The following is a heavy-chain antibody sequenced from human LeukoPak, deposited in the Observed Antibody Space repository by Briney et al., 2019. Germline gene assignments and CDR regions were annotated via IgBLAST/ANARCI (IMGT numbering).Heavy chain of an antibody. Sequence: PGGSLRLSCVASGFTFSSYAMHWVRQAPGKGLEWVAVFSYDGNNNYYADSVKGRFTISRDTSKNTLYLQMNSLRAEDTAVYYCARDHFSGRDQGVFDYWGQGTLVTVSS. D-gene: IGHD1-26*01. V-gene: IGHV3-30-3*01. CDR2: FSYDGNNN. CDR3: ARDHFSGRDQGVFDY. J-gene: IGHJ4*02. CDR1: GFTFSSYA.